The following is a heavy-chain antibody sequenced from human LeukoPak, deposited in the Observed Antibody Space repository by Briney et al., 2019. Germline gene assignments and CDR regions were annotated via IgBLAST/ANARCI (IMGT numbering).Heavy chain of an antibody. D-gene: IGHD3-22*01. Sequence: GGSPRLSCAASGFTFSSYDMSWVRLAPGKGLEWVSAISGSGVRTYYADSVKGRFTISRDNSKNTLYLQMNSLRAEDTAVYYCAKDVSTIVVADEYWGQGTLVTVSS. V-gene: IGHV3-23*01. CDR3: AKDVSTIVVADEY. CDR2: ISGSGVRT. CDR1: GFTFSSYD. J-gene: IGHJ4*02.